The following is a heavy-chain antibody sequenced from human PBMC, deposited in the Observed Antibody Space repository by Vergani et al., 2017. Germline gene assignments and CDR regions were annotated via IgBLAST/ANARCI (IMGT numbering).Heavy chain of an antibody. J-gene: IGHJ4*02. CDR3: AKHFRGWGFDY. CDR2: IQFDGSNQ. D-gene: IGHD3-16*01. V-gene: IGHV3-30*02. Sequence: QVQLVESGGGVVQRGGSLRLSCATSGFTLSNYDMQWIRQGPGKGLEFVAFIQFDGSNQYYADSVKGRFTLTRDFSKNTLYLQMNSLRTDDTATYYCAKHFRGWGFDYWGQGTQVIVSS. CDR1: GFTLSNYD.